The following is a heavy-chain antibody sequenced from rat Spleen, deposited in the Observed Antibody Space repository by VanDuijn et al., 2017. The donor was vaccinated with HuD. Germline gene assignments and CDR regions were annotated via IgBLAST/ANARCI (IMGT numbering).Heavy chain of an antibody. CDR2: ISPSGGSS. CDR3: ATAGSRVSRFAY. Sequence: EVQLVESGGGLVQPGGSLKLSCAASGFVFSSYGMNWVRQAPTKGLEWVASISPSGGSSHYRDSVKGRFTISRDHAISTLYLQMDSLRSEDTATYYCATAGSRVSRFAYWGQGTLVTVSS. J-gene: IGHJ3*01. V-gene: IGHV5-19*01. D-gene: IGHD1-4*01. CDR1: GFVFSSYG.